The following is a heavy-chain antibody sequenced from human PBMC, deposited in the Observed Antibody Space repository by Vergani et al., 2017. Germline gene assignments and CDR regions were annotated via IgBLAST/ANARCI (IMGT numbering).Heavy chain of an antibody. J-gene: IGHJ6*02. D-gene: IGHD6-13*01. CDR1: GFTFDDYA. Sequence: EVQLVASGGVVVQPGGSLRLSCAASGFTFDDYAMHWVRQAPGTGLAWVSLISWDGGSTYYADSVNGRFTISRDNSKNSLYLQMNSLRAEDTALYYCAKDNRGSSSWPPGYYVMDVWGQGTTVTVSS. CDR2: ISWDGGST. V-gene: IGHV3-43D*03. CDR3: AKDNRGSSSWPPGYYVMDV.